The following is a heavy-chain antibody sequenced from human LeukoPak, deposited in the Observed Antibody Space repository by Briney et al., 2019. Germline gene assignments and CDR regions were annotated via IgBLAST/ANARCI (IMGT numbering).Heavy chain of an antibody. D-gene: IGHD3-10*01. V-gene: IGHV4-34*01. CDR2: INHSGST. J-gene: IGHJ4*02. CDR3: ARVWGMTYYYGSGSYSTFDY. Sequence: SETLSLTCAVYGGSFSGYYWSWIRQPPGKGLEWIGEINHSGSTNYNPSLKSRVTISVDTSKNQFSLKLSSVTAADTAVYYCARVWGMTYYYGSGSYSTFDYWGQGTLVTVSS. CDR1: GGSFSGYY.